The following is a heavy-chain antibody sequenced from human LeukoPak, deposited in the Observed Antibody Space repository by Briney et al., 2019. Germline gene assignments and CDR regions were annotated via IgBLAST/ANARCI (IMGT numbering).Heavy chain of an antibody. CDR2: ITGDGTRT. J-gene: IGHJ4*02. CDR1: GFTFSSCA. D-gene: IGHD1-14*01. Sequence: GGSLRLSCAASGFTFSSCAMTWVRQAPGKGLEWVASITGDGTRTYYTDSVKGRFTISRDNSKNTLYLQMNRLRADETAIYYCASRPRADMGPLDYWGQGTLVTVST. CDR3: ASRPRADMGPLDY. V-gene: IGHV3-23*01.